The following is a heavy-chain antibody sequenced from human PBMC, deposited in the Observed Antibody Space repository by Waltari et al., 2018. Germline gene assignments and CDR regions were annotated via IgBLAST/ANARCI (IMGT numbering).Heavy chain of an antibody. D-gene: IGHD2-15*01. J-gene: IGHJ2*01. Sequence: QVQLVQSGAEVKKPGASVKVSCKASGYTFTSYAMHWVRQAPGQRLEWMGWINAGNGNKKYSQKFQGRVTITRDTSASTAYMELSSLRSEDTAVYYCARDGDYGGNLDWYFDLWGRGTLVTVSS. CDR2: INAGNGNK. V-gene: IGHV1-3*01. CDR3: ARDGDYGGNLDWYFDL. CDR1: GYTFTSYA.